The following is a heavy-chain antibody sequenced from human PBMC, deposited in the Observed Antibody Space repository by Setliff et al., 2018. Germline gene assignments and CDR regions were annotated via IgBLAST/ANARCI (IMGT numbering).Heavy chain of an antibody. CDR2: IIPLSDIT. CDR3: ARDRAARPPNSYYYYMDV. CDR1: GGAFTSHG. J-gene: IGHJ6*03. Sequence: VQVSCQVSGGAFTSHGVSWVRQAPGQGLEWMGGIIPLSDITSYAQTLQGRVTITTDESTSTAYMELSSLRSEDTAVYYCARDRAARPPNSYYYYMDVWGKGTTVTVSS. D-gene: IGHD6-6*01. V-gene: IGHV1-69*05.